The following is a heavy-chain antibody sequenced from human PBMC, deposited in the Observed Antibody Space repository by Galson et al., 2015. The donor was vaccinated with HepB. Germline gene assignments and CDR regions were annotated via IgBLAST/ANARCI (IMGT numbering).Heavy chain of an antibody. CDR3: TRRGDDTLSSSFLKWGQGTLVTVSAGRFGTSSFYYFDY. J-gene: IGHJ4*02. Sequence: SLRLSCAASGFTFRNYGMHWVRQAPGKGLVWVSHINSDGSITKYADSVKGRFTTSRDNAKNTLYLQMNSLRVEDTAVYYCTRRGDDTLSSSFLKWGQGTLVTVSAGRFGTSSFYYFDYWGQGSVVAVSS. CDR2: INSDGSIT. CDR1: GFTFRNYG. V-gene: IGHV3-74*03. D-gene: IGHD6-6*01.